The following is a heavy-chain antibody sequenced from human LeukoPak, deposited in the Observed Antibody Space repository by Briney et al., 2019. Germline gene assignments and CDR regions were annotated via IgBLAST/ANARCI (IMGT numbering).Heavy chain of an antibody. J-gene: IGHJ4*02. CDR1: GFTFNTYA. CDR2: ITTSDGNT. D-gene: IGHD7-27*01. CDR3: AKDGGLWVSAHWGDS. V-gene: IGHV3-23*01. Sequence: GGSLRLSCAASGFTFNTYAMSWVRQAPGKGLEWVSTITTSDGNTYYADSVKGRFTVSRDNSKNTLFLQMNSLRAEDTAVYYCAKDGGLWVSAHWGDSWGRGTLVTVSS.